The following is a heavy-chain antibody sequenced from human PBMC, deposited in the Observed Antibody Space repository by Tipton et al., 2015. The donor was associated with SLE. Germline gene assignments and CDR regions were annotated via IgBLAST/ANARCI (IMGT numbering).Heavy chain of an antibody. CDR1: GFTFSDYY. J-gene: IGHJ5*02. V-gene: IGHV3-11*04. D-gene: IGHD3-10*01. Sequence: GSLRLSCAASGFTFSDYYMSWIRQAPGKGLEGVSYISSSGSTIYYADSVKGRFTISRDNAKNSLYLQMNSLRAEDTAVYYCARDVDYGSGSYYPDPWGQGTLVTVSS. CDR2: ISSSGSTI. CDR3: ARDVDYGSGSYYPDP.